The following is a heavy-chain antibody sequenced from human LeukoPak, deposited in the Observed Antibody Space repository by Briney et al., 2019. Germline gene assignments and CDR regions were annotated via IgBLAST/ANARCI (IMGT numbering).Heavy chain of an antibody. CDR3: ARGKAGQGYCSGGSCYSYHYMDV. J-gene: IGHJ6*03. D-gene: IGHD2-15*01. CDR1: GVSISSYY. Sequence: AETLSLTCTVSGVSISSYYWSWIRQPPGKGLEWLGYIYYSGRNNYNPSLKSRVTISVDTSKNQFSPKLSSAAAADTAVYYCARGKAGQGYCSGGSCYSYHYMDVWGKGNTVTVSS. CDR2: IYYSGRN. V-gene: IGHV4-59*01.